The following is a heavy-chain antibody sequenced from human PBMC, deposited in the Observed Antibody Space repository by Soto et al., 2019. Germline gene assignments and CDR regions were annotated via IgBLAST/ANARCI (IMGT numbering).Heavy chain of an antibody. CDR3: ARERNYYGSGSLFDY. CDR2: ISSSSSYI. J-gene: IGHJ4*02. V-gene: IGHV3-21*01. Sequence: GGSLRLSCAASGFTFSSYSMNWVRQAPGKGLEWVSSISSSSSYIYYADSVKGRFTISRDNAKNSLYLQMNSLRAEDTAVYYRARERNYYGSGSLFDYWGQGTLVTVSS. CDR1: GFTFSSYS. D-gene: IGHD3-10*01.